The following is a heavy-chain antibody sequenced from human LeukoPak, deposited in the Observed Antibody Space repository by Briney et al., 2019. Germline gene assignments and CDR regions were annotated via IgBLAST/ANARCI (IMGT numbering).Heavy chain of an antibody. J-gene: IGHJ4*02. CDR2: ISSNGGST. V-gene: IGHV3-64*01. CDR3: AKDFEIAVAGFDY. CDR1: GFTFSSYA. Sequence: GGSLRLSCAASGFTFSSYAMHWVRQAPGKGLEYVSAISSNGGSTYYANSVKGRFTISRDNSKNTLYLQMNSLRAEDTAVYYCAKDFEIAVAGFDYWGQGTLVTVSS. D-gene: IGHD6-19*01.